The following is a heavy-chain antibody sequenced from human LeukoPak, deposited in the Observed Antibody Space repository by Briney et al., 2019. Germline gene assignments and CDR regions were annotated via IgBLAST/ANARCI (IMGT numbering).Heavy chain of an antibody. J-gene: IGHJ4*02. V-gene: IGHV3-33*01. CDR1: GFTFSSYG. Sequence: GGSLRLSCAASGFTFSSYGMHCVREAPGKGLEWVAVIWYDGSNKYYADSVKGRFTISRDNSKNSLYLQMNSLRAEDMAVYYCSRGTYFFDYWGQGTLVTVSS. CDR2: IWYDGSNK. CDR3: SRGTYFFDY.